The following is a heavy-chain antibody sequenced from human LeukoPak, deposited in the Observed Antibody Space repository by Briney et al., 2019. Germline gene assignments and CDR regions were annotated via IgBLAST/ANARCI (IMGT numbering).Heavy chain of an antibody. CDR1: GGSISSGGYY. J-gene: IGHJ5*02. Sequence: PSETLSLTCTVSGGSISSGGYYWSWIRQHPGKGLEWIGYIYYSGSTYYNPSLKSRVTISVDTSKNQFSLKLSSVTAADTAVYYCAGSVGHRNYYGSGRSTYFDPWGRGTLVTVSS. CDR2: IYYSGST. CDR3: AGSVGHRNYYGSGRSTYFDP. V-gene: IGHV4-31*03. D-gene: IGHD3-10*01.